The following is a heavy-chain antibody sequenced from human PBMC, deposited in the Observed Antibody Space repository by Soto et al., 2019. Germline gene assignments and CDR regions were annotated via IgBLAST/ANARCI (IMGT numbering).Heavy chain of an antibody. CDR1: GGSIGTYY. V-gene: IGHV4-59*12. Sequence: SETLSLTCTVSGGSIGTYYWSWIRQSPGKGLEWIGYIYYSGSTNYNPSLKSRVTISLATSKNQFSLKLSSVTAADTAVYYCARETYGDYVGYFDPWGQGTLVTVSS. CDR2: IYYSGST. D-gene: IGHD4-17*01. J-gene: IGHJ5*02. CDR3: ARETYGDYVGYFDP.